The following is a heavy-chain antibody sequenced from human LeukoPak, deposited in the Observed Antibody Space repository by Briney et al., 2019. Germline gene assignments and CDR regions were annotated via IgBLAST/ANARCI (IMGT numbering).Heavy chain of an antibody. CDR3: ARSKGYCSGGSCYSDAFDI. V-gene: IGHV1-69*05. Sequence: SVKVSCKASGGTFSSYAISWVRQAPGQGLEWMGGIIPIFGTANYAQKFQGRVTITTDESTSTAYMELSSLRSEDTAVYYCARSKGYCSGGSCYSDAFDIWSQGTMVTVSS. CDR1: GGTFSSYA. CDR2: IIPIFGTA. J-gene: IGHJ3*02. D-gene: IGHD2-15*01.